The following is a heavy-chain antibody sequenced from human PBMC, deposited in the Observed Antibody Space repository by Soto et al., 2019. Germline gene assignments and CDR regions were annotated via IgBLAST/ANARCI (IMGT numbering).Heavy chain of an antibody. D-gene: IGHD3-10*01. CDR2: MNPNSGNT. CDR3: ARSVLLWFGDPKRGMDV. CDR1: GYTFTSYD. Sequence: GASVKVSCKASGYTFTSYDINWVRQATGQGLEWMGWMNPNSGNTGYAQKFQGRVTMTRNTSISTAYMELSSVTAADTAVYYCARSVLLWFGDPKRGMDVWGQGTTVTVSS. J-gene: IGHJ6*02. V-gene: IGHV1-8*01.